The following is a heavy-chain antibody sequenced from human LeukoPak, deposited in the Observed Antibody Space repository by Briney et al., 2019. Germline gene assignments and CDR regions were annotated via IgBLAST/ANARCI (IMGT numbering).Heavy chain of an antibody. Sequence: PGGSLRLSCAASGFTLGSYWMSWVRQAPGKGLEWVANIKQDGSDKYYVDSVKGRFTVSRDNAQNSLYLQINSLRAEDTAVYYCERVGRSAFDIWGQGTMVTVSS. CDR3: ERVGRSAFDI. V-gene: IGHV3-7*01. CDR2: IKQDGSDK. J-gene: IGHJ3*02. CDR1: GFTLGSYW.